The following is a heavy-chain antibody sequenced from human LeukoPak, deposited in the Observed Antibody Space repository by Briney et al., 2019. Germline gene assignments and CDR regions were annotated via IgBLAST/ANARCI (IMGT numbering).Heavy chain of an antibody. CDR1: SYTFSNFG. CDR3: ARDGTSTDDY. D-gene: IGHD2-2*01. Sequence: GASVKVSCKTSSYTFSNFGISWVGQAPGQGLEWMGWISGNNDNPNYGQKFQGRFTVTTDSSTSTAYMELRNLRSDDTAVYYCARDGTSTDDYWGQGTLVTVSS. J-gene: IGHJ4*02. CDR2: ISGNNDNP. V-gene: IGHV1-18*01.